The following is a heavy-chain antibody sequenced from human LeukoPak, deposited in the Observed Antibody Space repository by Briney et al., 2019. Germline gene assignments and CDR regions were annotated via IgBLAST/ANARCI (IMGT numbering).Heavy chain of an antibody. CDR2: INWNGGST. D-gene: IGHD3-22*01. V-gene: IGHV3-20*04. Sequence: GGSLRLSCAASGFTFDDYGMSWDRQAPGRGLEWVSGINWNGGSTGYADSVKGRFTISRDNAKNSLYLQMSSLRAEDTALYYCARVYDSSGYYWGAFDIWGQGTMLTVSS. J-gene: IGHJ3*02. CDR1: GFTFDDYG. CDR3: ARVYDSSGYYWGAFDI.